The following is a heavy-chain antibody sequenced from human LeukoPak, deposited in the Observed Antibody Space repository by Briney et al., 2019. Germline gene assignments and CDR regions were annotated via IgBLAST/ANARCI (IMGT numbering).Heavy chain of an antibody. CDR1: GGSISSSSYY. Sequence: KASETLSLTCTVSGGSISSSSYYWGWIRQPRGKGLEWIGSIYYSGSTYYNPSLKSRVTISVDTSKNQFSLKLSSVTAADTAVYYCARDRAYYDILTGYYNMYYFDYWGQGTLVTVSS. CDR3: ARDRAYYDILTGYYNMYYFDY. CDR2: IYYSGST. J-gene: IGHJ4*02. V-gene: IGHV4-39*07. D-gene: IGHD3-9*01.